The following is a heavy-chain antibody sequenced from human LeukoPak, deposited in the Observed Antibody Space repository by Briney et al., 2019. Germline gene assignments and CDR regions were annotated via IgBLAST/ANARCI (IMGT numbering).Heavy chain of an antibody. Sequence: PGGSLRLSCAASGFTFSSYGMSWVRQAPGKGLEWVANIKQDGSEKYYVDSVKGRFTISRDNAKNSLYLQMNSLRAEDTAVYYCARVWVGEGFYYYYYMDVWGKGTTVTVSS. CDR1: GFTFSSYG. D-gene: IGHD3-10*01. CDR3: ARVWVGEGFYYYYYMDV. J-gene: IGHJ6*03. V-gene: IGHV3-7*01. CDR2: IKQDGSEK.